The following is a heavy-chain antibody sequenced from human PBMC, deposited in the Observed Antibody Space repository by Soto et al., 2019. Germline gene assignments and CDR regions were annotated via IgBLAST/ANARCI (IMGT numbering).Heavy chain of an antibody. CDR2: INHSGNT. CDR3: ASTGNEYSSSWYRFYYYYGMDV. CDR1: GGSFSGYY. D-gene: IGHD6-13*01. Sequence: SSETLSLTCAVYGGSFSGYYWSWIRQPPGKGLEWIGEINHSGNTNYNPSLKSRVTISVDTSKNQFSLKLSSVTAADTAVYYCASTGNEYSSSWYRFYYYYGMDVWGQGTTVTVSS. J-gene: IGHJ6*02. V-gene: IGHV4-34*01.